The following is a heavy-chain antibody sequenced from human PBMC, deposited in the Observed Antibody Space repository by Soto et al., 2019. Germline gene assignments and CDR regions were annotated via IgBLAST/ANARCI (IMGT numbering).Heavy chain of an antibody. D-gene: IGHD6-13*01. CDR2: IWYDGSNK. CDR3: ARGSIPKTKYSSSWYAEGKKYWYFDL. Sequence: HPGGSLRLSCAASGFTFSSYGMHWVRQAPGKGLEWVAVIWYDGSNKYYADSVKGRFTISRDNSKNTLYLQMNSLRAEDTAVYYCARGSIPKTKYSSSWYAEGKKYWYFDLWGRGTLVTVSS. CDR1: GFTFSSYG. V-gene: IGHV3-33*01. J-gene: IGHJ2*01.